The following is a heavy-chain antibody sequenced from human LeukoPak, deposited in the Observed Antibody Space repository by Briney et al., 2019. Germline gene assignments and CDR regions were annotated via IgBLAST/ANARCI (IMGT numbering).Heavy chain of an antibody. CDR1: GGSFSGYY. V-gene: IGHV4-34*01. CDR2: INHSGST. J-gene: IGHJ6*02. Sequence: KPSETLSLTCAVYGGSFSGYYWSWIRQPPGKGLEWIGEINHSGSTNYNPSLKSRVTISVDTSKNQFSLKLSSVTAADTAVYYCARQGEGYYDFWSGPNYYYGMDVWGQGTTVTVSS. CDR3: ARQGEGYYDFWSGPNYYYGMDV. D-gene: IGHD3-3*01.